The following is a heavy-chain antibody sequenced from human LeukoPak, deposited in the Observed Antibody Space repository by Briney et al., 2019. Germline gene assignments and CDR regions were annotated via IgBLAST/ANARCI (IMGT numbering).Heavy chain of an antibody. V-gene: IGHV1-2*02. D-gene: IGHD5-12*01. Sequence: SVKVSCKASGYTFTAYYMHWVRQAPGQGLEWMGWMIPKSGDTNYAQKFQGRVTMTRDTSISTAYMELRSLRSDDTAVYYCARDGYIVATTRLYYYGMDVWGQGTTVTVSS. J-gene: IGHJ6*02. CDR3: ARDGYIVATTRLYYYGMDV. CDR1: GYTFTAYY. CDR2: MIPKSGDT.